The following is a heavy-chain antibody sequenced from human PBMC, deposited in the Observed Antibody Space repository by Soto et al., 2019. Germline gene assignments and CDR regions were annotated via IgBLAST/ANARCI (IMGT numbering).Heavy chain of an antibody. J-gene: IGHJ6*03. Sequence: QVQLQESGPGLVKPSETLSLTCTVSGDSIRTYFWSWFRQSPGLGLEWIGSLYPTVTTIHNPSLRGRAAVSIDTAKIHFSRMLRSVTAADTAIYFCARSFLVRGVISYNYVYDVDALVKGITVTVSS. V-gene: IGHV4-59*12. D-gene: IGHD3-10*01. CDR1: GDSIRTYF. CDR2: LYPTVTT. CDR3: ARSFLVRGVISYNYVYDVDA.